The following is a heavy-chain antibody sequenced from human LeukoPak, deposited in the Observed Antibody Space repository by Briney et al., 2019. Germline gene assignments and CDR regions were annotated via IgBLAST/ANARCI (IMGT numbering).Heavy chain of an antibody. CDR2: ISANGGST. D-gene: IGHD2-21*01. V-gene: IGHV3-23*01. Sequence: GGSLRLSCAASGLTFSSYAMSWVRQAPGKGLQWASAISANGGSTHYADSVKGRVTISRDNSKNTLYLLMNSLRAEDTAVYYCAKDMVVIAILYYFDYWGQGALVTVSS. CDR3: AKDMVVIAILYYFDY. J-gene: IGHJ4*02. CDR1: GLTFSSYA.